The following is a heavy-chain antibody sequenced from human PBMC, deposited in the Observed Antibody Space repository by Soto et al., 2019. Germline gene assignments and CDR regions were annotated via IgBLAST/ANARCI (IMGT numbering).Heavy chain of an antibody. CDR3: AKAPGPIAALGYYYYYMDV. V-gene: IGHV3-30*18. CDR2: ISYDGSNK. CDR1: GFTFSSYG. D-gene: IGHD6-6*01. J-gene: IGHJ6*03. Sequence: PGGSLRLSCAASGFTFSSYGMHWVRQAPGKGLEWVAVISYDGSNKYYADSVKGRFTISRDNSKNTLYLQMNSLRAEDTAVYYCAKAPGPIAALGYYYYYMDVWGKGTTVTVSS.